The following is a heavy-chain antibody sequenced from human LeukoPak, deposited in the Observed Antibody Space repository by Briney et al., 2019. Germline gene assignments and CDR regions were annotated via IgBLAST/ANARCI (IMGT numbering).Heavy chain of an antibody. D-gene: IGHD5-12*01. CDR1: GFTFSTYW. V-gene: IGHV3-74*01. CDR3: ARSSGYDLNFDY. CDR2: INNDGSRT. Sequence: GGSLRLSCAASGFTFSTYWMHWVRQVPGMGLVWVSRINNDGSRTTYADSVKGRFTISRDNAKNSLYLQMSSLRAEDTAVYYCARSSGYDLNFDYWGQGTLVTVSS. J-gene: IGHJ4*02.